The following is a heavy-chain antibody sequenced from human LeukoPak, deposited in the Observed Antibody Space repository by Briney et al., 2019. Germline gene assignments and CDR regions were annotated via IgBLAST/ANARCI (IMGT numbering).Heavy chain of an antibody. J-gene: IGHJ4*02. CDR1: GGSFSGYY. CDR3: ARGMTLAAAGLDN. D-gene: IGHD6-13*01. CDR2: INHSGST. Sequence: SETLSLTCAAYGGSFSGYYWSWIRQPPGKGLEWTGEINHSGSTNYNPSLKSRVTISVDTSKNQFSLKLSSVTAADTAVYYCARGMTLAAAGLDNWGQGTLVTVSS. V-gene: IGHV4-34*01.